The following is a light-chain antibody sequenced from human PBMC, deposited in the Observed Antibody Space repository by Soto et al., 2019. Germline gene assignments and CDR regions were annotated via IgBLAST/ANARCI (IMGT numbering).Light chain of an antibody. CDR3: QQYNSYLWT. J-gene: IGKJ1*01. Sequence: DIQMTQSPSTLSASVGDRVTITCRASQSISGWLAWYQQKPGEAPKLLIYDASTLESGVPSRFSGSGSGTEFTLTISSLQPDDFATYYCQQYNSYLWTFVQGTKVDIK. CDR2: DAS. V-gene: IGKV1-5*01. CDR1: QSISGW.